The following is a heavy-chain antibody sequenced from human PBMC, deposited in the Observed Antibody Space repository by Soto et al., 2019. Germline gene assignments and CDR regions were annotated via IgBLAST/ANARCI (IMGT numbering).Heavy chain of an antibody. CDR1: GYTFTSYG. CDR3: GRGRSGELVIFY. J-gene: IGHJ4*02. V-gene: IGHV1-2*02. D-gene: IGHD1-26*01. CDR2: ISPQTGGT. Sequence: ASVKVSCKASGYTFTSYGISWVRQAPGQGPEWMGEISPQTGGTKYAQKYQGRVTMTRDTSITTVYMELSNLSPDDTAVYYCGRGRSGELVIFYWGQGTLVTVS.